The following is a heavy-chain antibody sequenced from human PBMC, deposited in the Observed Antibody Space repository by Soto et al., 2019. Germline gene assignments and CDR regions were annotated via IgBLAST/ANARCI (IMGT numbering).Heavy chain of an antibody. CDR2: IYYSGST. D-gene: IGHD3-9*01. Sequence: QLQLQESGPGLVKPSETLSLTCTVSGGSISSSSYYWGWIRQPPGKGLEWIGSIYYSGSTYYNPPLKGRVTIAVDTSKNQFSLKLSSVTAADTAVYYCARPRGGALRYFDWLHNWFDPWGQGTLVTVSS. CDR1: GGSISSSSYY. CDR3: ARPRGGALRYFDWLHNWFDP. J-gene: IGHJ5*02. V-gene: IGHV4-39*01.